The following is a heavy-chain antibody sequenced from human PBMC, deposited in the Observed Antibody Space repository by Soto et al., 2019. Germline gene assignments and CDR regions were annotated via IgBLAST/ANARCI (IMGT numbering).Heavy chain of an antibody. V-gene: IGHV1-18*04. Sequence: ASVKVACPASGYTFTSYGISWVRQSPLQGLEWMGWISAYNGNTNYAQKLQGRVTMTTDTSTSTAYMELRSLRSDDTAVYYCVTNDPYDSSASHDGFDVWGQGTKVTVSS. CDR3: VTNDPYDSSASHDGFDV. CDR2: ISAYNGNT. D-gene: IGHD3-22*01. CDR1: GYTFTSYG. J-gene: IGHJ3*01.